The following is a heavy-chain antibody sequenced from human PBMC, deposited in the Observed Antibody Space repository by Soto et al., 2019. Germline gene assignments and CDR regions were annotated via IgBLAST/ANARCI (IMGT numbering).Heavy chain of an antibody. CDR1: GYTFTSYG. D-gene: IGHD2-2*01. CDR2: ISAYNGNT. Sequence: EASVKVSCKASGYTFTSYGISWVRQAPGQGLEWMGWISAYNGNTNYAQKLQGRVTMTTDTSTSTAYMELRSLRSDDTAVYYCARGDIVAVPAAISGSGWFDPWGQGTLVTVSS. V-gene: IGHV1-18*01. CDR3: ARGDIVAVPAAISGSGWFDP. J-gene: IGHJ5*02.